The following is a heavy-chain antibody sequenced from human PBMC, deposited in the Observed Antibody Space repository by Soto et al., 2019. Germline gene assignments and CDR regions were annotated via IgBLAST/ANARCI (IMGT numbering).Heavy chain of an antibody. CDR3: ARAARGYPLRDYYYGMDV. V-gene: IGHV4-59*01. CDR2: VYYTGST. J-gene: IGHJ6*02. Sequence: SETLSLTCTVSGDSISDFYWSWIRQPPGKGLEWVGYVYYTGSTNYNPSLKSRVTMSVDTSKNQFSLELTSMTAADAAVYYCARAARGYPLRDYYYGMDVWGQGITVTVSS. D-gene: IGHD2-15*01. CDR1: GDSISDFY.